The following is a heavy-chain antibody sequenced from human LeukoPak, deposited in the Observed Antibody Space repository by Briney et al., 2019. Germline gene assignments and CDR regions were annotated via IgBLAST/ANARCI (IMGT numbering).Heavy chain of an antibody. V-gene: IGHV4-39*07. D-gene: IGHD1-26*01. CDR1: GGSIRSSYYY. J-gene: IGHJ6*02. Sequence: SETLSLTCTVSGGSIRSSYYYWGWIRQPPGKGLEWIGSIYDSGSTYYNPSLKSRVTISVDTSKNQFSLKLSSVTAADTAVYYCARAGESRYYYGMDVWGQGTTVTVSS. CDR3: ARAGESRYYYGMDV. CDR2: IYDSGST.